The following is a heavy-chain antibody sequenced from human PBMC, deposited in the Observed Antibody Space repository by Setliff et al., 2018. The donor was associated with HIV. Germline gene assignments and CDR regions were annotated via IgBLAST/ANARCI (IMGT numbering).Heavy chain of an antibody. V-gene: IGHV3-21*03. CDR2: ISYSSTY. J-gene: IGHJ4*02. D-gene: IGHD2-15*01. CDR3: ARGPHRYCSVTNFMYDF. Sequence: GGSLRLSCAASGGTFRTYTMNWVRQETGKGLEWVSSISYSSTYIYAASLGGRFTISRDDSKSIAYLQMSSLQTEDTAVYYCARGPHRYCSVTNFMYDFWGQGALVTVSS. CDR1: GGTFRTYT.